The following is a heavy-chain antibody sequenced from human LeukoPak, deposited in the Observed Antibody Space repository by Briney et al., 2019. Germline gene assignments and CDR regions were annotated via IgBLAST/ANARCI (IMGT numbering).Heavy chain of an antibody. D-gene: IGHD3-22*01. CDR2: ICTSGSTI. J-gene: IGHJ4*02. CDR3: ARDGPAYYDSSGYSDY. V-gene: IGHV3-48*03. CDR1: GFTFSNYE. Sequence: GGSLRLSCAASGFTFSNYEMNWVRPAPGKGLEWGSYICTSGSTIYYADSVKGRFTISRDNAKNSLYLQMNSLRAEDTAVYYCARDGPAYYDSSGYSDYWGRGILVTVSS.